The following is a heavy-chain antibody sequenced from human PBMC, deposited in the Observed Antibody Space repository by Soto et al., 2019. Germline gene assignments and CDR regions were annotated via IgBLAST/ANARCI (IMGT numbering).Heavy chain of an antibody. V-gene: IGHV3-21*01. D-gene: IGHD3-10*01. CDR3: ARDLSGQYYYGSGSYYRASHWFDP. CDR2: ISSSSSYI. CDR1: GFTFSSYS. J-gene: IGHJ5*02. Sequence: GGSLRLSCAASGFTFSSYSMNWVRQAPGKGLEWVSSISSSSSYIYYADSVKGRFTISRDNAKNSLYLQMNSLRAEDTAVYYCARDLSGQYYYGSGSYYRASHWFDPWGQGTLVTVSS.